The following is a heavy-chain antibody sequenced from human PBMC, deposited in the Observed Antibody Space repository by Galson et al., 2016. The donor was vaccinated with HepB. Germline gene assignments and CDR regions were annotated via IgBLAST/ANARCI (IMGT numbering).Heavy chain of an antibody. Sequence: SLRLSCAASGFTFSTYWMNWVRQAPGKGLVWVSRINSYGSSTGFADSVKGRFTISRDNAKNTLYLQMNSLRAEDTAVYYCASSVRGSGSPPGGYWGQGILVTVAS. CDR2: INSYGSST. D-gene: IGHD3-10*01. J-gene: IGHJ4*02. V-gene: IGHV3-74*01. CDR1: GFTFSTYW. CDR3: ASSVRGSGSPPGGY.